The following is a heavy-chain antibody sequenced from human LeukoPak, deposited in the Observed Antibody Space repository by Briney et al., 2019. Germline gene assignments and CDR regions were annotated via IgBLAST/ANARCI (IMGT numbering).Heavy chain of an antibody. CDR1: GFTFSTHA. D-gene: IGHD6-19*01. CDR2: TSYDGSNK. V-gene: IGHV3-30-3*01. CDR3: ARVVSSGWSLPLDY. Sequence: GSLRLSCAASGFTFSTHAMHWVRQAPGKGLEWVAATSYDGSNKYNADSVKGRFTISRDNSNSTLYLQMNSLRTEDTAVYYCARVVSSGWSLPLDYWGQGTLVTVSS. J-gene: IGHJ4*02.